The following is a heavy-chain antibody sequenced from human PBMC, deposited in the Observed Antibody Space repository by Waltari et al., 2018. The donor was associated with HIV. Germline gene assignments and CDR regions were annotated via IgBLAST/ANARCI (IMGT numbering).Heavy chain of an antibody. J-gene: IGHJ4*02. D-gene: IGHD3-22*01. CDR2: IIPLLGRT. CDR1: GGTFTS. Sequence: QVQLLQSGAEMKKPGSSVKVSCEASGGTFTSWVRQAPGQGLVWWGGIIPLLGRTNYAQKFMGRVSITADEVTSTVYLELTSLSSEDTAVYFCARDGDHSSSGYLASWGQGALVTVSS. CDR3: ARDGDHSSSGYLAS. V-gene: IGHV1-69*11.